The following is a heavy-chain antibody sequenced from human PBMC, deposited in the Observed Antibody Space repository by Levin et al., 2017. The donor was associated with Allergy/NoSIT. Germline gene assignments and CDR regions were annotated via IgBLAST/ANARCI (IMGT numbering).Heavy chain of an antibody. J-gene: IGHJ6*02. V-gene: IGHV3-74*01. CDR3: AKEAQEMATNFWYYYHYAMDV. D-gene: IGHD5-24*01. CDR2: INSDGTIT. CDR1: GFTFSNYW. Sequence: PGESLKISCAAGGFTFSNYWMHWVRQVPGKGLVWVSRINSDGTITTYADSAKGRFTISRDNAKHTLYLQMDSLRAEDTAIYFCAKEAQEMATNFWYYYHYAMDVWGQGTTVTVSS.